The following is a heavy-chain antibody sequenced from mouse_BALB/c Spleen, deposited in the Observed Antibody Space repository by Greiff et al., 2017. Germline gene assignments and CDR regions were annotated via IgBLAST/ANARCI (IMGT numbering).Heavy chain of an antibody. CDR1: GYNFTSYW. V-gene: IGHV1-55*01. CDR2: IYPGSGST. D-gene: IGHD2-1*01. CDR3: ARGYYGNHYEGY. Sequence: QVQLQQPGAELVKPGTSVKLSCKASGYNFTSYWINWVKLRPGQGLEWIGDIYPGSGSTNYNEKFKSKATLTVDTSSSTAYMQLSSLASEDSALYYCARGYYGNHYEGYWGQGTTLTVSS. J-gene: IGHJ2*01.